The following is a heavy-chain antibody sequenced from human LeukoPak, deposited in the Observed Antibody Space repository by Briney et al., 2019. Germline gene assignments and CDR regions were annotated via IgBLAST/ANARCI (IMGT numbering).Heavy chain of an antibody. CDR1: GDSVSSSSAV. CDR2: TYYRSKWHN. J-gene: IGHJ4*02. V-gene: IGHV6-1*01. D-gene: IGHD3-9*01. CDR3: ARDKHYDILTGYGTPSYYFDY. Sequence: SQTLSLTCAVSGDSVSSSSAVWNWIRQSPSRGLEWLGRTYYRSKWHNEYAESVKSRISITSDTSKNQFSLQLNSVTPEDTAVYYCARDKHYDILTGYGTPSYYFDYWGQGTLVTVSS.